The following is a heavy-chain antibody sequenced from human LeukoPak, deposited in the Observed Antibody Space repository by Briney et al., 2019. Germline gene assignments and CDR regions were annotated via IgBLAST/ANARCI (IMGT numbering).Heavy chain of an antibody. CDR2: INAGNGNT. D-gene: IGHD2-2*01. CDR3: AQTYCSSTRCYAGAFDI. V-gene: IGHV1-3*01. J-gene: IGHJ3*02. CDR1: GYTSTSYA. Sequence: GASVKVSCKASGYTSTSYAMHWVRQAPGQRLEWMGWINAGNGNTKYSQKFQDRVTITRDTSASTAYMELSSLRSEDTAVYYCAQTYCSSTRCYAGAFDIWGQGTMVTVSS.